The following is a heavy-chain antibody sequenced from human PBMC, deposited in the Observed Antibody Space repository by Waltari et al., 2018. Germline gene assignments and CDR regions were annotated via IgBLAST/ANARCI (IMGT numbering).Heavy chain of an antibody. Sequence: QLQLQESGPGLVRASETLSLTCPVSGDSVNHANYHWGWVRQSPRKGLEWIGTIYYTGSTSYNPSLKSRVTVSIDTSKNQFSLKLSSVTAADTAVYFCARRDHDFWSGYFSVWGQGTTVTVSS. CDR1: GDSVNHANYH. V-gene: IGHV4-39*01. D-gene: IGHD3-3*01. CDR2: IYYTGST. J-gene: IGHJ6*02. CDR3: ARRDHDFWSGYFSV.